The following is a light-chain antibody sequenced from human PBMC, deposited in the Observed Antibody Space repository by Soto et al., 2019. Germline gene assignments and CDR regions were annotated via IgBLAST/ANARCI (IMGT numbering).Light chain of an antibody. CDR1: SSDVGGYNS. CDR3: SSYTTRRSLV. Sequence: QSALTQPASVSASPGQSITISCTGTSSDVGGYNSVSWYQQHPGKAPRLMIFDVSNRPSGVSHRFSGSKSGNTASLTISGLQTEDEADYYCSSYTTRRSLVFGGGTKVTVL. V-gene: IGLV2-14*03. CDR2: DVS. J-gene: IGLJ2*01.